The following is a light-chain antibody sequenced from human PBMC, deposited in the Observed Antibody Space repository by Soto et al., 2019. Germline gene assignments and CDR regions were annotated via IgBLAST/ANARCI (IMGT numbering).Light chain of an antibody. CDR3: QQSFHTPDT. CDR2: AAS. Sequence: DIQMTQSPSSLSASVGDRVTITCRASQAIGSYFNWYQQKPGEAPKLLLYAASSLQSGVPSRFSGSGFRTLFTLTINSQQPEDFATYCCQQSFHTPDTFGLGTKLVLK. V-gene: IGKV1-39*01. CDR1: QAIGSY. J-gene: IGKJ2*01.